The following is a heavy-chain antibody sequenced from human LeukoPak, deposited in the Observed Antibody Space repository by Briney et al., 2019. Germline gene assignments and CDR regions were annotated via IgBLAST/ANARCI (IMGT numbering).Heavy chain of an antibody. D-gene: IGHD4-17*01. J-gene: IGHJ5*01. CDR2: ISAGADST. CDR3: ARGAYGDYDS. CDR1: AFTFSTYA. Sequence: GGSLRLSCAVSAFTFSTYAMSWVRQAPGKGLEWVSAISAGADSTYYADSVQGRFTISRDNSKNTLYLQMSGLGAEDTAVYFCARGAYGDYDSWGQGTLVTVSS. V-gene: IGHV3-23*01.